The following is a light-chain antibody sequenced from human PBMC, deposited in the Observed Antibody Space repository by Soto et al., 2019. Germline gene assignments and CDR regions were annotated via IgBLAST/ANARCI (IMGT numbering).Light chain of an antibody. V-gene: IGLV3-21*02. J-gene: IGLJ2*01. CDR1: NIGITI. CDR3: PVWDTSTDHVR. Sequence: SYVLTQPPSVSVAPGQTARITCGGNNIGITIVHWYQQKPGQAPVLVVYDDNDRPSGIPERFSGSNSGNTATLTISRVEAGDGDDYYCPVWDTSTDHVRFCGGTKLTVL. CDR2: DDN.